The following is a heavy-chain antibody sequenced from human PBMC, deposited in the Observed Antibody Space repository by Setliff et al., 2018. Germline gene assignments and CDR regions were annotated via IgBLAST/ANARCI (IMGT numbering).Heavy chain of an antibody. CDR1: GYTFTSYA. CDR2: INTDTGSP. CDR3: VRGTVIAYGMDV. D-gene: IGHD4-17*01. V-gene: IGHV7-4-1*01. Sequence: ASVKVSCKASGYTFTSYAINWVRQAPGQGLEWMGWINTDTGSPTYAQGCTGRCVFSLDTSVSSAYLQIFSLKSEDTAVYYCVRGTVIAYGMDVWGQGTTVTVSS. J-gene: IGHJ6*02.